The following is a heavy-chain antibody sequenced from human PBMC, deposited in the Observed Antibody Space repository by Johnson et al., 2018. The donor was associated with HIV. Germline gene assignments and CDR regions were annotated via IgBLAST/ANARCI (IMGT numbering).Heavy chain of an antibody. CDR1: GFTFSSYA. J-gene: IGHJ3*02. D-gene: IGHD2-15*01. CDR2: ISYDGSNK. V-gene: IGHV3-30*04. CDR3: ARDDGGGGDAFDI. Sequence: QMQLVEYGGGVVQPGRSLRLSCAASGFTFSSYAMHWVRQAPGKGLEWVAVISYDGSNKYYADSVKGRFTISRDNSKNTLYLQMNSLRAEDTAVYYCARDDGGGGDAFDIWGQGTMVTVSS.